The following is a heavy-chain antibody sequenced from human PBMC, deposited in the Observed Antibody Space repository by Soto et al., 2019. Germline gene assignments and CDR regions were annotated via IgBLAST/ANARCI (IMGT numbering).Heavy chain of an antibody. J-gene: IGHJ4*02. Sequence: QVQLVESGGGLVKPGGSLRLSCAASGFTFSDYYMSWIRQAPGKGLEWVSYISSSSSYTNYADSVKGRFTISRDNAKNSLYLQMNSLRAEDTAVYYGARRRAVAGYYFDYWGQGTLVTVSS. CDR1: GFTFSDYY. V-gene: IGHV3-11*05. CDR2: ISSSSSYT. CDR3: ARRRAVAGYYFDY. D-gene: IGHD6-19*01.